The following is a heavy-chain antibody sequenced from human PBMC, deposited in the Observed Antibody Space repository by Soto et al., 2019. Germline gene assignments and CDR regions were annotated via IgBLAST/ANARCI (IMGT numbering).Heavy chain of an antibody. J-gene: IGHJ3*01. Sequence: GGSLRLSCAASGFTFSNFAMSWVRQAPGKGPEWVSFITSSGNGTYYADSVKGRFTISRDNSKNTLYVQMNNLRAEDTAIYYCAKRFFGSGSPPGAFDVWGQGTMVTVSS. D-gene: IGHD3-10*01. V-gene: IGHV3-23*05. CDR2: ITSSGNGT. CDR1: GFTFSNFA. CDR3: AKRFFGSGSPPGAFDV.